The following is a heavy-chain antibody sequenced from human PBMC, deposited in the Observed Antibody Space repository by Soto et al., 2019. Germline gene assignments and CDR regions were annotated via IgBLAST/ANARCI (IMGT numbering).Heavy chain of an antibody. CDR3: ARSDIVVVPAAIPLVDYWFDP. V-gene: IGHV4-59*08. CDR1: GGSISSYY. D-gene: IGHD2-2*01. Sequence: SETLSLTCTVSGGSISSYYWSWIRQPPGKGLEWIGYIYYSGSTNYNPSLKSRVTISVDTSKNQFSLKLSSVTAADTAVYYCARSDIVVVPAAIPLVDYWFDPWGQGTLVTVSS. CDR2: IYYSGST. J-gene: IGHJ5*02.